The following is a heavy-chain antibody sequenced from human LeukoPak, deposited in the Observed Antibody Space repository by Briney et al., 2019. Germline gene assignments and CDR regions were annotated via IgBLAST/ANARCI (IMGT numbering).Heavy chain of an antibody. CDR1: GFTFDDYG. CDR2: IKQDGSEK. J-gene: IGHJ6*04. V-gene: IGHV3-7*03. D-gene: IGHD3-10*02. Sequence: GGSLRLSCAASGFTFDDYGMSWVRQAPGKGLEWVANIKQDGSEKYFVDSVKGRFTIPRDNANNSLYLQMNSLRAEDTAVYYCAELGITMIGGVWGKGTTVTISS. CDR3: AELGITMIGGV.